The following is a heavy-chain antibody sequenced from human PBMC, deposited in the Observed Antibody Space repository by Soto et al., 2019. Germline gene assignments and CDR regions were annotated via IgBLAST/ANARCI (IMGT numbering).Heavy chain of an antibody. J-gene: IGHJ4*02. D-gene: IGHD6-19*01. V-gene: IGHV1-69*02. CDR2: IIPILGIA. CDR3: AREPDSSSEWLVRYFDY. CDR1: GGTFSSYT. Sequence: GASVKVSCKASGGTFSSYTISWVRQAPGQGLEWMGRIIPILGIANYAQKFQGRVTITADKSTSTAYMELSSLRSEDTAVYYCAREPDSSSEWLVRYFDYWGQGTLVTVSS.